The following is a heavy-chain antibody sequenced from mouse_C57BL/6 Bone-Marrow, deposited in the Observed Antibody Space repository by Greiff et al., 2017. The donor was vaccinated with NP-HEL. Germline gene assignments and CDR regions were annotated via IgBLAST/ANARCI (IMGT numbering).Heavy chain of an antibody. V-gene: IGHV14-2*01. D-gene: IGHD1-1*01. J-gene: IGHJ1*03. CDR1: GFNIKDYY. Sequence: EVMLVESGAELVKPGASVKLSCTASGFNIKDYYMHWVKQRTEQGLEWIGRIDPEDGETKYAPKFQGKATITADTYSNPAYLQLSSLTSEDTAFYYCAREGGIYYYGSSFPDWYFDVWGTGTTVTVSS. CDR3: AREGGIYYYGSSFPDWYFDV. CDR2: IDPEDGET.